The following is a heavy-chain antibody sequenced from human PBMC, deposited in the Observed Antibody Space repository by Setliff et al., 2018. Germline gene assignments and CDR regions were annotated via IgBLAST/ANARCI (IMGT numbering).Heavy chain of an antibody. D-gene: IGHD3-9*01. CDR2: INPSSGRT. J-gene: IGHJ6*02. V-gene: IGHV1-46*01. CDR1: GYTFTSHY. Sequence: ASVKVSCKASGYTFTSHYMHWVRQAPGLGLEWVGTINPSSGRTSYAQKFQGRVTMTRDTSTSTVYMDMSSLRSEDTAVYYCARERALLRYFDWSSYYYYYGMDVWGQGTTVTVSS. CDR3: ARERALLRYFDWSSYYYYYGMDV.